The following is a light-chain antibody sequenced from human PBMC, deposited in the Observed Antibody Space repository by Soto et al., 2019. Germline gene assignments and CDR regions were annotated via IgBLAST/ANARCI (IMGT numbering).Light chain of an antibody. CDR1: SSDVGGYNY. CDR2: EVS. J-gene: IGLJ2*01. Sequence: QPVLTQPASVSGSPGQSIPISCTGTSSDVGGYNYVSWYQQHPGKAPKLMIYEVSNRPSGVSNRFSGSKSGNTASLTISGLQAEDEADYYGSSYTSSSTLVVFGGGTQLTV. CDR3: SSYTSSSTLVV. V-gene: IGLV2-14*01.